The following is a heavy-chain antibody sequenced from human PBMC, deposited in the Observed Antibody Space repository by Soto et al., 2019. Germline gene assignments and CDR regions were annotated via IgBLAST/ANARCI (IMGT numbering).Heavy chain of an antibody. D-gene: IGHD3-10*01. CDR3: ARYYYGSGSYPYYYGMDV. CDR2: IYYSGST. V-gene: IGHV4-59*01. Sequence: QVQLQESGPGLVKPSETLSLTCTVSGGSISSYYWSWIRQPPGKGLEWIGYIYYSGSTNYNPSLKSRVTISVATSKTQFSLKLSSVTAADTAVYYCARYYYGSGSYPYYYGMDVWGQGTTVTVSS. CDR1: GGSISSYY. J-gene: IGHJ6*02.